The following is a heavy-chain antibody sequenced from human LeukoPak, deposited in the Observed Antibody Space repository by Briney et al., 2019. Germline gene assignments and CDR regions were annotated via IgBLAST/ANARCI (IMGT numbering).Heavy chain of an antibody. J-gene: IGHJ4*02. CDR2: MNPNSGNT. V-gene: IGHV1-8*01. D-gene: IGHD1-26*01. Sequence: ASVKVSCKASGYTFTSYDINWVRQATGQGLEWMGWMNPNSGNTGYAQKFQGRVTMTRNTSISTAYMELSSLRSEDTAVYYCAGDPRIVGATTNYWGQGTLVTVSS. CDR1: GYTFTSYD. CDR3: AGDPRIVGATTNY.